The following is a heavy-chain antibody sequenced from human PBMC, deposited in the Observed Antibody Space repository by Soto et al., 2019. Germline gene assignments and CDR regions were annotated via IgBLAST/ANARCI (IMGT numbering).Heavy chain of an antibody. Sequence: SETLSLTCTVSGDSISRYYWSWIRQFPGKGLEWIGYIYYSGSTNYNPSLKSRITISVDTSRNQFSLKLSSVTAADTAVYYCARHPSASGDSFDIWGQETTVTVS. CDR2: IYYSGST. V-gene: IGHV4-59*08. J-gene: IGHJ3*02. CDR1: GDSISRYY. D-gene: IGHD6-13*01. CDR3: ARHPSASGDSFDI.